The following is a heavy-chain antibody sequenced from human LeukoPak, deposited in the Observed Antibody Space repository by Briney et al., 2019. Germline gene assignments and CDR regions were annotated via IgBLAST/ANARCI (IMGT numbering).Heavy chain of an antibody. D-gene: IGHD2-2*01. Sequence: PSETLSLTCTVSGGSISSSSYYWGWHRQPPGKGLEWVGSIYYSGNTYYNPSLKTRVTISLDTSKTQFSLKLSSVTAADTAVYYCARDKVYMPIDYWGQGTLVTVSS. CDR3: ARDKVYMPIDY. CDR2: IYYSGNT. V-gene: IGHV4-39*07. CDR1: GGSISSSSYY. J-gene: IGHJ4*02.